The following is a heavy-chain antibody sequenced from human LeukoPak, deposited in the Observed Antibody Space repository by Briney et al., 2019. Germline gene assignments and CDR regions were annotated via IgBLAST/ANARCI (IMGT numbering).Heavy chain of an antibody. D-gene: IGHD6-13*01. CDR3: ARGMYSSSWLDDY. J-gene: IGHJ4*02. Sequence: ASVKVSCKASGFTFTSYDINWVRQATGQGLEWMGWMNPNSGNTGYAQKFQGRVTITRNTSISTAYMELSSLRSEDTAVYYCARGMYSSSWLDDYWGQGTLVTVSS. V-gene: IGHV1-8*03. CDR1: GFTFTSYD. CDR2: MNPNSGNT.